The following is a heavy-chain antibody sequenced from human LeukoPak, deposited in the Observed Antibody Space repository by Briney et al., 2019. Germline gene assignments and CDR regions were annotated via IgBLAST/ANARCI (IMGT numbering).Heavy chain of an antibody. CDR1: GGSISGDH. D-gene: IGHD2-2*01. V-gene: IGHV4-4*07. J-gene: IGHJ4*02. CDR3: ARAGGYCSSTSCSKGFDY. CDR2: IYTSGST. Sequence: SETLSLTCTVSGGSISGDHWSWIRQPAGKGLEWIGRIYTSGSTNYNPSLKSRVTISVDTSKNQFFLKLSSVTAADTAVYYCARAGGYCSSTSCSKGFDYWGQGTLVTVSS.